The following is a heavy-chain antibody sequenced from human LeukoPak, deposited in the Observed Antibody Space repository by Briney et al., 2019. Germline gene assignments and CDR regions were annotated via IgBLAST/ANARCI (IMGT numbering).Heavy chain of an antibody. V-gene: IGHV4-34*01. CDR3: ARRSNAVAVVYYFDY. Sequence: SETLSLTCAVYGGSFSGYYWSWIRQPPGKGLEWIGEINHSGSTNYNPSLKSRVTISVDTSKNQFSLKLSSVTAADTAVYYCARRSNAVAVVYYFDYWGRGTLVTVSS. CDR1: GGSFSGYY. CDR2: INHSGST. D-gene: IGHD6-19*01. J-gene: IGHJ4*02.